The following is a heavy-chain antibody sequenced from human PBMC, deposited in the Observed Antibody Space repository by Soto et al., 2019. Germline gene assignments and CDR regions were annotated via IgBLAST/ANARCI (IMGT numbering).Heavy chain of an antibody. D-gene: IGHD3-10*01. CDR2: IYYSGST. Sequence: QVQLQESGPGLVKPSQTLSLTCTVSGGSISSGGYYWSWIRQHPGKGLEWIGYIYYSGSTYYNPSLKSRVTISVDTSKNQFSLKLSSVTAADTAVYYCARMVRGVNLGLRYFDYWGQGTLVTVSS. V-gene: IGHV4-31*03. CDR1: GGSISSGGYY. J-gene: IGHJ4*02. CDR3: ARMVRGVNLGLRYFDY.